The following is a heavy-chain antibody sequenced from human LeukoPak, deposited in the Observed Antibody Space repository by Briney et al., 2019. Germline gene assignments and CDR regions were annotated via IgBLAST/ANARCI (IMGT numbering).Heavy chain of an antibody. CDR2: ISSSSSYI. V-gene: IGHV3-21*01. CDR1: GFTFSSYR. J-gene: IGHJ4*02. CDR3: ARDKVSTGRIAVAGTGEFDY. D-gene: IGHD6-19*01. Sequence: GGSLRLSCAASGFTFSSYRMNWVRQAPGKGLEWVSSISSSSSYIYYADSVKGRFTISRDNANNSLYLQMNSLRAEDTAVYYCARDKVSTGRIAVAGTGEFDYWGQGTLVTVSS.